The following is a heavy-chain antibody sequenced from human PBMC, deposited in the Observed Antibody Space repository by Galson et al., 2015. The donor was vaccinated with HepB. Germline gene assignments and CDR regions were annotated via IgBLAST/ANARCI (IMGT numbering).Heavy chain of an antibody. CDR3: ARELPGEIDAFDI. Sequence: SVKVSCKASGYTFTGYYMHWVRQAPGQGLEWMGWINPNSGGTNYAQKFQGWVTMTRDTSISTAYMELSRLRSDDTAVYYCARELPGEIDAFDIWGQGTMVTVSS. CDR2: INPNSGGT. J-gene: IGHJ3*02. V-gene: IGHV1-2*04. CDR1: GYTFTGYY. D-gene: IGHD2-15*01.